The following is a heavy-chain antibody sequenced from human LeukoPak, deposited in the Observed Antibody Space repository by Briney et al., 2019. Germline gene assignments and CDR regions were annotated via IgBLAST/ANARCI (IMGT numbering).Heavy chain of an antibody. J-gene: IGHJ3*02. Sequence: SVKVSCKASGGTFSSYAISWVRQAPGQGLEWMGRIIPIFGTANYAQKFQGRVTITTDESTSTAYMELSSLRSEDTAVYYCARDRRESALWFGDSAADAFDIWGQGTMVTVSS. V-gene: IGHV1-69*05. D-gene: IGHD3-10*01. CDR1: GGTFSSYA. CDR3: ARDRRESALWFGDSAADAFDI. CDR2: IIPIFGTA.